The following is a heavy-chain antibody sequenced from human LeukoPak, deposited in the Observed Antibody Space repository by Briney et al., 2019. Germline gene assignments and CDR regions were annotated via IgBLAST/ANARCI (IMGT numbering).Heavy chain of an antibody. CDR3: AKSSNYGGAYFDY. CDR2: ISSDGSNK. Sequence: GRSLRLSCAASGFTFSSFDMHWVRQAPGKGLEWVALISSDGSNKYYADSVKGRFTISRDNSRDTLYLQMNSLRVEDTAVYYCAKSSNYGGAYFDYWGQGTLVTVSS. CDR1: GFTFSSFD. J-gene: IGHJ4*02. V-gene: IGHV3-30*18. D-gene: IGHD3-10*01.